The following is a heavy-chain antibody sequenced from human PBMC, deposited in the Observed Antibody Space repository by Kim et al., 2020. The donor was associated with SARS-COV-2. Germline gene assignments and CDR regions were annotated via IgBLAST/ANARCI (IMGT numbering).Heavy chain of an antibody. D-gene: IGHD2-21*02. J-gene: IGHJ4*02. CDR3: ARDQRDLITYYFDY. CDR2: IKQDGSEK. Sequence: GGSLRLSCAASGFTFSSYWMSWVRQAPGKGLEWVANIKQDGSEKYYVDSVKGRFTISRDNAKNSLYLQMNSLRAEDTAVYYCARDQRDLITYYFDYWGQGTLVTVSS. V-gene: IGHV3-7*03. CDR1: GFTFSSYW.